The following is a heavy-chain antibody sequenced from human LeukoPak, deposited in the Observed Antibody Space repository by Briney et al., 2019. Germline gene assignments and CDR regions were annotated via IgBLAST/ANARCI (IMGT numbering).Heavy chain of an antibody. CDR2: ISSSSSYI. V-gene: IGHV3-21*01. Sequence: PGGSLRLSCAASGFTFSSYSMNWVRQAPGKGLEWVSSISSSSSYIYYADSVKGRFTISRDNAKNSLCLQMNSLRAEDTAVYYCARDTADTAMVPSVDYWGQGTLVTVSS. D-gene: IGHD5-18*01. CDR3: ARDTADTAMVPSVDY. J-gene: IGHJ4*02. CDR1: GFTFSSYS.